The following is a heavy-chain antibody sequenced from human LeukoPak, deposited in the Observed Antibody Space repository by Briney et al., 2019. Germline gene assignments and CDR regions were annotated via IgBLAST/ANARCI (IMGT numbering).Heavy chain of an antibody. J-gene: IGHJ3*02. CDR3: ARGRKDIVVVPAAQKNRNAFDI. D-gene: IGHD2-2*01. CDR2: IGTAGDT. Sequence: GGSLRLSCAASGFTFSSYDMHWVRHATGKGLEWVSAIGTAGDTYYPGSVKGRFTISSENAKNSLYLQMNSLRAGDTAVYYCARGRKDIVVVPAAQKNRNAFDIWGQGTMVTVSS. CDR1: GFTFSSYD. V-gene: IGHV3-13*01.